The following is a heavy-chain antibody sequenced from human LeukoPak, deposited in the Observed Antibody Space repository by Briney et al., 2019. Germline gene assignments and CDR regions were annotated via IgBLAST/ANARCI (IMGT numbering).Heavy chain of an antibody. V-gene: IGHV3-23*01. CDR1: GFTFSSYG. CDR3: ARATPMGDYENYFDY. CDR2: ISGSGGST. D-gene: IGHD4-17*01. Sequence: GGSLRLSCAASGFTFSSYGMSWVRQAPGKGLEWVSAISGSGGSTYYADSVKGRFTISRDNSKNTLYLQMNSLRAEDTAVYYCARATPMGDYENYFDYWGQGTLVTVSS. J-gene: IGHJ4*02.